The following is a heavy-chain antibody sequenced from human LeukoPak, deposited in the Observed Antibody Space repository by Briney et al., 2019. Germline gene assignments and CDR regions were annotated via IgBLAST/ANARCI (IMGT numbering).Heavy chain of an antibody. CDR1: GYIFTGYY. CDR3: ARERESGRSDAFDL. D-gene: IGHD3-10*01. CDR2: INPNTGGT. V-gene: IGHV1-2*02. J-gene: IGHJ3*01. Sequence: GASVKVSCKTSGYIFTGYYIHWVRQAPGQGLEWMGWINPNTGGTNYAQDFQGRVTMTRDTYVTTACMELGSLRSDDTAVYFCARERESGRSDAFDLWGQGTMVTVS.